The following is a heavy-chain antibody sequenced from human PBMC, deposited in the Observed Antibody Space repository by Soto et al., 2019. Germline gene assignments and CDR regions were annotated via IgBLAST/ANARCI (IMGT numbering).Heavy chain of an antibody. CDR1: GYTFTHYH. Sequence: QVQVVQSGAEVKKPGASVKVSCKTSGYTFTHYHVHWVRQAPGQGLEWMGAINPNGGRTTYARHLQGRVTMTSDSSTSTVYMEMGSLRSDDSAVYYCALPKNTLGWYNFWGQGTLVTV. CDR2: INPNGGRT. D-gene: IGHD6-19*01. V-gene: IGHV1-46*01. J-gene: IGHJ4*02. CDR3: ALPKNTLGWYNF.